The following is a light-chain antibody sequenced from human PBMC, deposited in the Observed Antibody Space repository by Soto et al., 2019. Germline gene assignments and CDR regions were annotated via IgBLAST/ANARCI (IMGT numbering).Light chain of an antibody. CDR2: DVS. J-gene: IGLJ1*01. CDR3: TSYTSSITYV. Sequence: QSALTQPASVSGSPGQSITISCTGTSSDVGDYNFVSWYQHHPCKDPKLIIYDVSNRPSGVSNRFSGSKSGNTASLTISGLQAEDEADYYCTSYTSSITYVFGTGTKVTVL. CDR1: SSDVGDYNF. V-gene: IGLV2-14*03.